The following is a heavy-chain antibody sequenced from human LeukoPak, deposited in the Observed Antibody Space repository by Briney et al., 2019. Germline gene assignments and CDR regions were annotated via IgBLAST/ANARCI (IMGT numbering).Heavy chain of an antibody. J-gene: IGHJ6*03. CDR3: ARDRLGSFYYMDV. V-gene: IGHV1-46*01. CDR2: INPSGGST. CDR1: GYTFTSYG. Sequence: ASVKVSCKASGYTFTSYGISWVRQAPGQGLEWMGIINPSGGSTSYAQKFQGRVTMTRDMSTSTVYMELSSLRSEDTAVYYCARDRLGSFYYMDVWGKGTTVTVSS. D-gene: IGHD3-10*01.